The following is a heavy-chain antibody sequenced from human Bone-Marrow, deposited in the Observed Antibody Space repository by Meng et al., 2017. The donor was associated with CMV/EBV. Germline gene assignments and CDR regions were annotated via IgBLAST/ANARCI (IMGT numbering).Heavy chain of an antibody. J-gene: IGHJ4*02. CDR1: GYTFIAYY. Sequence: ASVKVSCKASGYTFIAYYIYWVRQAPGQGLEWMGWINPKSGDTNCAEKFQGRVTMTRDTSINTAYMEVNGLKPDDTAIYYCATDLGSGWFLCYWGQGFLVTVSS. V-gene: IGHV1-2*02. CDR3: ATDLGSGWFLCY. D-gene: IGHD6-19*01. CDR2: INPKSGDT.